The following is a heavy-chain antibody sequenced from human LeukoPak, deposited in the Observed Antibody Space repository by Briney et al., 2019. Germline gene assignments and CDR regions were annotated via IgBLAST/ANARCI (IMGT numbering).Heavy chain of an antibody. CDR1: GGSISSYY. J-gene: IGHJ6*03. V-gene: IGHV4-4*07. Sequence: SETLSLTCTVSGGSISSYYWSWIRQPAGKGLEWIGRIYTSGSTNYNPSLKSRVTMSVDTSKNQFSLKLSSVTAADTAVYYCARDKRLVVPAAIGYYYYMDVWGKGTTVTVYS. D-gene: IGHD2-2*02. CDR2: IYTSGST. CDR3: ARDKRLVVPAAIGYYYYMDV.